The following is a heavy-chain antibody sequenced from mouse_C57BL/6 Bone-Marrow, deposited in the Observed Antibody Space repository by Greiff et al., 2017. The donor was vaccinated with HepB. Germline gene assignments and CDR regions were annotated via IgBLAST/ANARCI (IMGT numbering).Heavy chain of an antibody. D-gene: IGHD3-2*02. CDR2: ISNLAYSI. CDR1: GFTFSDYG. V-gene: IGHV5-15*01. Sequence: EVKVVESGGGLVQPGGSLKLSCAASGFTFSDYGMAWVRQAPRKGPEWVAFISNLAYSIYYADTVTGRFTISRENAKNTLYLEMSSLRSEDTAMYYCARQGGSGYDYAMDYWGQGTSVTVSS. CDR3: ARQGGSGYDYAMDY. J-gene: IGHJ4*01.